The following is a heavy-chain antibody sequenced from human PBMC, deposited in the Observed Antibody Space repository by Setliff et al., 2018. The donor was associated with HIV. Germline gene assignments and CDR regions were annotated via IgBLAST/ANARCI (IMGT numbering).Heavy chain of an antibody. V-gene: IGHV4-31*03. CDR3: ARVARSITGTTRRAFDI. J-gene: IGHJ3*02. CDR2: IYYSGST. Sequence: SETLSLTCTVSGGSISSGGYYWSWIRQHPGKGLEWIGYIYYSGSTYYNPSLKSRLTMSVDPSNNQFSLHLSSVTVADTAVYYCARVARSITGTTRRAFDIWGQGTMVTVSS. D-gene: IGHD1-7*01. CDR1: GGSISSGGYY.